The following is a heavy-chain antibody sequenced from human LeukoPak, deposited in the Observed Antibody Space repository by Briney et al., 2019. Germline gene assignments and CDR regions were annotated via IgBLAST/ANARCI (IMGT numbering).Heavy chain of an antibody. V-gene: IGHV1-2*02. D-gene: IGHD4-11*01. J-gene: IGHJ6*02. Sequence: ASVKVSCKASGYTFTGYYMHWVRQAPGQGLEWMGWINPNSGGTNYAQKFQGRVTMTRDTSISTAYMELSRLRSDDTAVYYCARERKGTTVTYYYGMDVWGQGTTVTVSS. CDR1: GYTFTGYY. CDR2: INPNSGGT. CDR3: ARERKGTTVTYYYGMDV.